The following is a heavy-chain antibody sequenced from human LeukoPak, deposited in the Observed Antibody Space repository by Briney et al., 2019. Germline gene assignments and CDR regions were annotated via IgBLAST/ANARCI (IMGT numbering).Heavy chain of an antibody. CDR3: ASPVEMATMDNDAFDI. D-gene: IGHD5-24*01. J-gene: IGHJ3*02. V-gene: IGHV4-39*07. CDR1: GGSISSSNYY. Sequence: SETLSLTCTVSGGSISSSNYYWGWIRQPPGKGLEWIGNMYHSGSTYYNPSLESRVTISLDTSKNQFSLKLSSVTAADTAVYYCASPVEMATMDNDAFDIWGQGTMVTVSS. CDR2: MYHSGST.